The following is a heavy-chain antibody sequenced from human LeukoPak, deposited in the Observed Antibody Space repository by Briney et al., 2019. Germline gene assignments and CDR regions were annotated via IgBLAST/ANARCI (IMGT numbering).Heavy chain of an antibody. J-gene: IGHJ4*02. CDR2: INQDGSEK. D-gene: IGHD6-13*01. CDR3: ARGGSSWYSDY. V-gene: IGHV3-7*03. Sequence: PGGSLRLSCAASGFTFSSHWMTWVRQAPGEGLEWVASINQDGSEKYYVDSVKGRFAISRDNAKNSLYLQMNSLRAEDTALYHCARGGSSWYSDYWGQGTLVTVSS. CDR1: GFTFSSHW.